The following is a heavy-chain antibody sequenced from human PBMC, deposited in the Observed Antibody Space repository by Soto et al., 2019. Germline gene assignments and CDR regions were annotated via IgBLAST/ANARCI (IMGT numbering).Heavy chain of an antibody. Sequence: QVQLVQSGAEVKKPGASVKVSCKASGYTFTSYGISWVRQAPGQGLEWMGWISAYNGNTNYAQKLQGRVTMTTDTSTSTAYMELRSLRSDDTAVYYCATFTDYDILTGYTDDCWGQGNLVTVSS. CDR3: ATFTDYDILTGYTDDC. CDR1: GYTFTSYG. J-gene: IGHJ4*02. D-gene: IGHD3-9*01. V-gene: IGHV1-18*04. CDR2: ISAYNGNT.